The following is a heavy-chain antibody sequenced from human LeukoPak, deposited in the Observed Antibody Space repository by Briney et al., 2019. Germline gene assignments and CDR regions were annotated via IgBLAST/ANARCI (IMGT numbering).Heavy chain of an antibody. D-gene: IGHD6-25*01. CDR3: ARAGGVKTAALDLDY. CDR1: GVSISSYY. CDR2: IYYSGST. V-gene: IGHV4-59*01. J-gene: IGHJ4*02. Sequence: SETLSLTCTVSGVSISSYYWSWIRQPPGKGLEWIGYIYYSGSTNYNPSLKSRVTISRDTSKNQFSLKLTSVTTADTAVYYCARAGGVKTAALDLDYWGQGTLVTVSS.